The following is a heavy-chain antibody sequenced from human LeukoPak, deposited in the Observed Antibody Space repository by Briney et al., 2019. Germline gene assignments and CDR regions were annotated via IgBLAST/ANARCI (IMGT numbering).Heavy chain of an antibody. CDR3: ARGEHSSSLDY. J-gene: IGHJ4*02. CDR2: FDPEEGET. CDR1: GYTLIELS. V-gene: IGHV1-24*01. D-gene: IGHD6-13*01. Sequence: ASVKVSCKVSGYTLIELSMHWVRQAPGKGLEWMGGFDPEEGETIYAQKLQGRVTMTTDTSTSTAYMELRSLRSDDTAVYYCARGEHSSSLDYWGQGTLVTVSS.